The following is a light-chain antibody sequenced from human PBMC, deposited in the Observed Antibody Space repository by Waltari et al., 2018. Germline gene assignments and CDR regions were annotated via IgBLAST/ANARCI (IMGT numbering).Light chain of an antibody. V-gene: IGKV3-15*01. CDR2: GAS. CDR1: QSVTTN. J-gene: IGKJ2*01. CDR3: QQYFDWPMYT. Sequence: EIVMTQSPDTLSVSPGERATLSCRASQSVTTNLAWYQQNPGQAPRLLLYGASTRATGIPARFSGSGSGTDFTLTISSLQSEDFAVYYCQQYFDWPMYTFGQGTKLEIK.